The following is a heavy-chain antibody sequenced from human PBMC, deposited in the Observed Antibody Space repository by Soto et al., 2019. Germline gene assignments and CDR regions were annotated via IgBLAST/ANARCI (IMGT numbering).Heavy chain of an antibody. CDR1: GFTFTHYR. D-gene: IGHD4-4*01. Sequence: PVVSLILSCAASGFTFTHYRIHWVRQAPGKGLEWVAVIWYDGSNKYYAYSVKGRFTISRDNSKNTLYLQMNSLRAEDTAVYYCAREWSLQFSHGMDVWGQGTTVTVSS. CDR2: IWYDGSNK. V-gene: IGHV3-33*08. J-gene: IGHJ6*02. CDR3: AREWSLQFSHGMDV.